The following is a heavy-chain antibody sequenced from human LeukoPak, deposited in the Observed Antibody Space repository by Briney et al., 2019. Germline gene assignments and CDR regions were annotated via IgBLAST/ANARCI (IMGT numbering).Heavy chain of an antibody. J-gene: IGHJ4*02. CDR2: ISGSGGST. CDR1: GFTFSSYT. CDR3: AKDHYSPGAYCSSTSCYPH. D-gene: IGHD2-2*01. V-gene: IGHV3-23*01. Sequence: GGSLRLSCAASGFTFSSYTMSWVRQAPGKGLEWVSAISGSGGSTYYAHSVKGRFTISRDNSKNTLYLQMNSLRAEDTAVYYCAKDHYSPGAYCSSTSCYPHWGQGTLVAVSS.